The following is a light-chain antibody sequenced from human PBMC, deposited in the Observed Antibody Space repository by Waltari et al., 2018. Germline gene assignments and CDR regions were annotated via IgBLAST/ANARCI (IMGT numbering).Light chain of an antibody. V-gene: IGKV3-15*01. J-gene: IGKJ2*01. CDR1: QTILTN. CDR3: QQYNNWPYT. Sequence: EIVMTQSPAILSMSPGERATLSCWANQTILTNIAWYQKQPHQAPRLLFYCASTGATGVPDRFTGGASGADFTLTISSLQSEDFALYYCQQYNNWPYTFGQGTKLEIK. CDR2: CAS.